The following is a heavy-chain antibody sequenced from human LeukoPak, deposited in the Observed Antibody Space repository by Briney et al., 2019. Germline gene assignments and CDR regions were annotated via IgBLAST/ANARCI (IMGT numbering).Heavy chain of an antibody. V-gene: IGHV3-30-3*01. Sequence: GGSLRLSCAASGFTFSSYAMHWVRQAPGKGLEWVAVISYDGSNKYYADSVKGRFNISRDNSKNTLYLQMNSLRAEDTAVYYCARGPRLWFGELPRPSYNWFDPWGQGTLVTVSS. CDR1: GFTFSSYA. CDR3: ARGPRLWFGELPRPSYNWFDP. CDR2: ISYDGSNK. J-gene: IGHJ5*02. D-gene: IGHD3-10*01.